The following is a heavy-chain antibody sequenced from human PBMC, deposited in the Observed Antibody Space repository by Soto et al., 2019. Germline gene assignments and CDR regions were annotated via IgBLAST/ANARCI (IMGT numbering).Heavy chain of an antibody. CDR1: GFPFAIYA. CDR3: ATGGVFWFGQHDF. J-gene: IGHJ4*02. CDR2: ISADGATT. Sequence: EVQLLESGGGLLQPGGSLRLSCEASGFPFAIYAMSWVRQAPGKGLDWVSTISADGATTYSADSVKGRFTISRDNSKNTLYLQINSLRADDTAVYYCATGGVFWFGQHDFWGQGTLVTVSS. V-gene: IGHV3-23*01. D-gene: IGHD3-10*01.